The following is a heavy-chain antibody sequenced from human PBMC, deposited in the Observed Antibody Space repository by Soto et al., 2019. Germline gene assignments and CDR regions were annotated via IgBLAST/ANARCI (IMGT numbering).Heavy chain of an antibody. D-gene: IGHD6-19*01. V-gene: IGHV1-3*04. CDR1: GYTFTSYA. CDR3: ARGGVSSGWYGAFFDY. Sequence: QVQLVQSGAEVKRPGASVKVSCKASGYTFTSYAMHWVRQAPGQRLEWMGWINTGNGNTKYSQKFQGRVTITRDTSASTAYMGLSIPTSEDTAVYYCARGGVSSGWYGAFFDYWGQGTLVTVSS. CDR2: INTGNGNT. J-gene: IGHJ4*02.